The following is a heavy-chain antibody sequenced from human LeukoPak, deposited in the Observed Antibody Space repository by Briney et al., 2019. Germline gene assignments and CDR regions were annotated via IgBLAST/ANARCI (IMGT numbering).Heavy chain of an antibody. CDR1: GYTLTELA. CDR2: FDPEQGET. V-gene: IGHV1-24*01. J-gene: IGHJ4*02. CDR3: TTMTMARGSPLFYFDN. D-gene: IGHD3-10*01. Sequence: ASVKVSCKVSGYTLTELAMHWARQAPGKVLEWMGGFDPEQGETIYAQKFQGRVTMTEDTSTDTGYMELSSLTSEDTAVYYCTTMTMARGSPLFYFDNWGQGTLVTVPS.